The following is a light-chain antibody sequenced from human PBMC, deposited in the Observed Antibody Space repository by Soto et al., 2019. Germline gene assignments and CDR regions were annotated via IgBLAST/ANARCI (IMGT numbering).Light chain of an antibody. CDR1: QSVSGN. CDR2: GTS. CDR3: QQHNNWPWT. Sequence: EIVMTQSPDTLSVSPGERATLSCRASQSVSGNLAWYQQKPGQAPRLLIYGTSTRATGIPGRFSGSGSGTEFTPTISSLQSEDFAVYYCQQHNNWPWTFGQGTKMEIK. J-gene: IGKJ1*01. V-gene: IGKV3-15*01.